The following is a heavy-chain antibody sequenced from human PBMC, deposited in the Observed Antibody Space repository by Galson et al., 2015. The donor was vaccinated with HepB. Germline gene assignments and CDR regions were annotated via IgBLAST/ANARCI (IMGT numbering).Heavy chain of an antibody. Sequence: PRLSCAASGFTVSTYIMNWVRQAPGKGLEWVSSISSSSTYIYYADSVKGRFTISRDNAKNSLYLQMNSLRAEDTAVYYCARDVYSSGWYGDYYYGMDVWGQGTTVTVSS. V-gene: IGHV3-21*01. D-gene: IGHD6-19*01. CDR1: GFTVSTYI. J-gene: IGHJ6*02. CDR2: ISSSSTYI. CDR3: ARDVYSSGWYGDYYYGMDV.